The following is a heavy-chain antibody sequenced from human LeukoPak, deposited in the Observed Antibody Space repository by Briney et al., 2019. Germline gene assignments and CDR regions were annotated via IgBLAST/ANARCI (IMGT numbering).Heavy chain of an antibody. CDR2: INPNSGGT. CDR3: AREPWMVRGGGPIDY. J-gene: IGHJ4*02. Sequence: ASVKVSCKASGNTFTGYYMHGVRQAPGQGLKWMEWINPNSGGTNYAQKFQGRVTMTRDTSISTAYMELSRLRSDDTAVYYCAREPWMVRGGGPIDYWGQGTLVTVSS. D-gene: IGHD3-10*01. CDR1: GNTFTGYY. V-gene: IGHV1-2*02.